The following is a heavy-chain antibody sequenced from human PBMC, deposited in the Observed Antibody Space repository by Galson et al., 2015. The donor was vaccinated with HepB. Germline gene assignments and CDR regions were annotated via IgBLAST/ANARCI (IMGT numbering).Heavy chain of an antibody. CDR3: AKDDYYDSSGYYSGYFDY. V-gene: IGHV3-23*01. CDR2: ISGSGGRT. D-gene: IGHD3-22*01. J-gene: IGHJ4*02. CDR1: GFTFSSSA. Sequence: SLRLSCAASGFTFSSSAMSWVRQAPGKGLEWVSTISGSGGRTYYADSVKGRFTISRDNSKNTLYLQVNSLRAEDAAVYYCAKDDYYDSSGYYSGYFDYWGQGTLVTVSS.